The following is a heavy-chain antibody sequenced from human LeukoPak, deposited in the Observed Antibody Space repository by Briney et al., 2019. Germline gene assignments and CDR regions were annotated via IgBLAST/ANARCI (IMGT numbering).Heavy chain of an antibody. CDR3: AKGPRVVPAAKEFDY. D-gene: IGHD2-2*01. Sequence: PGGSLRLSCAASGFTFSSYGMHWVRQAPGKGLEWVAFIRYDGSNKYYADSVKGRFTISRDNSKNTLYLQMNSLRAEDTAVHYCAKGPRVVPAAKEFDYWGQGTLVTVAS. CDR1: GFTFSSYG. V-gene: IGHV3-30*02. J-gene: IGHJ4*02. CDR2: IRYDGSNK.